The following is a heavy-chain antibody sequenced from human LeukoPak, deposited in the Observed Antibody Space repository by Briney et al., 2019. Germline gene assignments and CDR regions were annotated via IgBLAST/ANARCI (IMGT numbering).Heavy chain of an antibody. V-gene: IGHV4-61*01. CDR3: ARDIPARDAFDI. Sequence: SETLSLTCTVSGGSVSSGSYYWSWIRQPPGKGLEWIGYIYYSGSTNYNPSLKSRVTISVDTSKNQFSLKLSSVTAADTAVHYCARDIPARDAFDIWGQGTMVTVSS. CDR1: GGSVSSGSYY. D-gene: IGHD2-2*01. CDR2: IYYSGST. J-gene: IGHJ3*02.